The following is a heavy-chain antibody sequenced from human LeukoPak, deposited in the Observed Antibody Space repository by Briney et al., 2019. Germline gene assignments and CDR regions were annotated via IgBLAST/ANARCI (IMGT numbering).Heavy chain of an antibody. V-gene: IGHV4-61*08. D-gene: IGHD3-22*01. Sequence: SETLSLTCTVSGGSISSGGYYWSWIRQPPGKGLEWIGYISYSGSTNYNPSLKSRVTLSVDTPKTQFSLNPNSVTAADTAVYYCARDSSGYYLDYWGQGTLVTVSS. CDR1: GGSISSGGYY. CDR2: ISYSGST. CDR3: ARDSSGYYLDY. J-gene: IGHJ4*02.